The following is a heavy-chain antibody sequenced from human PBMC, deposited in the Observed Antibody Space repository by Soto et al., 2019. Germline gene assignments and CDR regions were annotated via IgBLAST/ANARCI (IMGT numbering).Heavy chain of an antibody. Sequence: PGGSLRLSCAPSGFTFSTYAMSWVRQAPGGGLEWVSAISGGGGSTYYADSVKGRFTISRDNSKNTLYLQMSSLSAEDAAVYYCAKRDSSDNYPYYLDYRGQGTQVTVSS. CDR1: GFTFSTYA. J-gene: IGHJ4*02. CDR2: ISGGGGST. CDR3: AKRDSSDNYPYYLDY. D-gene: IGHD3-22*01. V-gene: IGHV3-23*01.